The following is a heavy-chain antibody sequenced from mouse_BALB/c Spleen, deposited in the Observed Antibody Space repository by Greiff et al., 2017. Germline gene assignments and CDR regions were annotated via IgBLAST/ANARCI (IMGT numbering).Heavy chain of an antibody. J-gene: IGHJ2*01. V-gene: IGHV14-3*02. CDR1: GFNIKDTY. CDR2: IDPANGNT. Sequence: EVQGVESGAELVKPGASVKLSCTASGFNIKDTYMHWVKQRPEQGLEWIGRIDPANGNTKYDPKFQGKATITADTSSNTAYLQLSSLTSEDTAVYYCATFDYWGQGTTLTVSS. CDR3: ATFDY.